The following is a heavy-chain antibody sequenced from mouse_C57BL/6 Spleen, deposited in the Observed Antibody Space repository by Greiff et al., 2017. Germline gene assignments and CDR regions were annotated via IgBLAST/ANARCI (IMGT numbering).Heavy chain of an antibody. Sequence: EVKVVESEGGLVQPGSSMKLSCTASGFTFSDYYMAWVRQVPEKGLEWVANINYDGSSTYYLDSLKSRFIISRDNAKNILYLQMSSLKSEDTATYYCARDTGIHYYGSSYWYFDVWGTGTTVTVSS. CDR3: ARDTGIHYYGSSYWYFDV. V-gene: IGHV5-16*01. D-gene: IGHD1-1*01. CDR2: INYDGSST. CDR1: GFTFSDYY. J-gene: IGHJ1*03.